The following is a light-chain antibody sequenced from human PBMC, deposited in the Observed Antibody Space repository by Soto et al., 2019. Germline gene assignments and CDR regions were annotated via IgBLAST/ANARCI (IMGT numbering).Light chain of an antibody. CDR3: SPYTSDTTGV. Sequence: QSVLTQPASVSGSPGQSIAISCTGTSSVVGGYNYVSWYQQHPGKAPKLMIYDVTTRPSGVSNRFSGSKSGNTAALTISGLQAEDEADYYCSPYTSDTTGVFGTGTKVTVL. CDR2: DVT. CDR1: SSVVGGYNY. V-gene: IGLV2-14*03. J-gene: IGLJ1*01.